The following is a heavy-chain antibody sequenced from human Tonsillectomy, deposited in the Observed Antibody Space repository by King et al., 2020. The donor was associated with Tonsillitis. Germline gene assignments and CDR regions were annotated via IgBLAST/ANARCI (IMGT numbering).Heavy chain of an antibody. V-gene: IGHV3-21*01. CDR2: ISSSTSYI. CDR1: GFTFSSYS. D-gene: IGHD2-21*01. Sequence: QLVQSGGGLVKPGGSLRLSCAASGFTFSSYSMNWVRQAPGKGLEWVSSISSSTSYIYYADSLKGRFTISRDNAKNSLYLQMNSLRAEDTAVYYCARDRYSASGGAFDIWGQGTMVTVSS. J-gene: IGHJ3*02. CDR3: ARDRYSASGGAFDI.